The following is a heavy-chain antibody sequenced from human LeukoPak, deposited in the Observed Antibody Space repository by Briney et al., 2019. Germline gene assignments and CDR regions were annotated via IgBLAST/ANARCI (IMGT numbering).Heavy chain of an antibody. Sequence: GASVKVSCKASGYTFTGYYIHWVRQAPGQGLAWMGLINPNSGGTKYAQKFQGRVTMTRDTSISTAYMELRSDDTAVYYCARGAHSGSYFLIDYWGQGTLVTVSS. CDR3: ARGAHSGSYFLIDY. CDR1: GYTFTGYY. CDR2: INPNSGGT. V-gene: IGHV1-2*02. D-gene: IGHD1-26*01. J-gene: IGHJ4*02.